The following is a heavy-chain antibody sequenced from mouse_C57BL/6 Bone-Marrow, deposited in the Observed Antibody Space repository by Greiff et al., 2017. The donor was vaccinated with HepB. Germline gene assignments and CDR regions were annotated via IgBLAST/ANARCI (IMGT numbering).Heavy chain of an antibody. V-gene: IGHV2-2*01. Sequence: QVQLQQSGPGLVQPSQSLSITCTVSGFSLTSYGVHWVRQSPGKGLEWLGVIWIGGSTDYNAAFISRLSISKDNSKSQVFFKMNSLQADDTAIYYCARKKDELRRFAYWGQGTLVTVSA. CDR1: GFSLTSYG. CDR2: IWIGGST. CDR3: ARKKDELRRFAY. J-gene: IGHJ3*01.